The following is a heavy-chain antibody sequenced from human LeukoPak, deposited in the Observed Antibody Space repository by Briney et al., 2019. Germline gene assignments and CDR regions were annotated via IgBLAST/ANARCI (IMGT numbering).Heavy chain of an antibody. D-gene: IGHD6-13*01. V-gene: IGHV4-61*02. Sequence: PSETLSLTCTVSVGSISSGSYYWSWIRQPAGKGLEWIGRIYTSGSTNYNPSLKSRVTISVDTSKNQFSLKLSSVTAADTAVYYCARSSSSWNWGQGTLVTVSS. J-gene: IGHJ4*02. CDR3: ARSSSSWN. CDR2: IYTSGST. CDR1: VGSISSGSYY.